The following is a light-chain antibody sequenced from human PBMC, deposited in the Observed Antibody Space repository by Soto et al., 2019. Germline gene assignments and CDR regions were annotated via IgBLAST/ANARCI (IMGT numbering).Light chain of an antibody. CDR3: QQYNNWPLT. V-gene: IGKV3D-15*01. CDR2: GAS. J-gene: IGKJ5*01. CDR1: QSVSSN. Sequence: EIVLTQSPATLSVSPGERATPSCRASQSVSSNLAWHQQRPGQAPRLLIYGASTRATGVPARFSGGGSGTEFTLTITSLQSEDFAVYWCQQYNNWPLTFGPGTRLENK.